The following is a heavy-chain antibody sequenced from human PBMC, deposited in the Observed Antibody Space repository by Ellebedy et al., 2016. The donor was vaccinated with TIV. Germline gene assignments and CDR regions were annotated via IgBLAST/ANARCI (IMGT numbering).Heavy chain of an antibody. CDR1: GYTFTSYD. Sequence: AASVKVSCKASGYTFTSYDINWVRQATGQGLEWMGWMNPNSGNTGYAQKFQGRVTITRNTSISTAYMELSSLRSEDTAVYYCARDRRGYPYVYWGQGTLVTVSS. D-gene: IGHD3-22*01. V-gene: IGHV1-8*03. CDR2: MNPNSGNT. J-gene: IGHJ4*02. CDR3: ARDRRGYPYVY.